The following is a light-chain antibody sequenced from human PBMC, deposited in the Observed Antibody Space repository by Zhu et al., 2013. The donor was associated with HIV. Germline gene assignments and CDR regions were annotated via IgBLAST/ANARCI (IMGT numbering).Light chain of an antibody. V-gene: IGKV1-27*01. Sequence: DIQMTQSPSSLSASVGDRVTITCRASQSIASHLNWYQQKPGKAPKLLIYGASTLQSGGPSRFSGSGSGTDFTLTISSLQPDDVGTYYCQKYNSAPWTFGQGPRWK. CDR2: GAS. J-gene: IGKJ1*01. CDR1: QSIASH. CDR3: QKYNSAPWT.